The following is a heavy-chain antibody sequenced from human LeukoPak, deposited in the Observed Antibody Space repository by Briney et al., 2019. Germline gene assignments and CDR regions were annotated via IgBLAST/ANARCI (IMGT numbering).Heavy chain of an antibody. J-gene: IGHJ5*02. CDR1: GGSISSSSYY. CDR2: IYYSGST. V-gene: IGHV4-39*07. CDR3: ASRVNPGYYGSGSHRYNWFDP. D-gene: IGHD3-10*01. Sequence: SETLSLTCTVSGGSISSSSYYWGWIRQPPGKGLEWIGSIYYSGSTYYNPSLKSRVTISVDTSKNQFSLKLSSVTAADTAVYYCASRVNPGYYGSGSHRYNWFDPWGQGTLVTVSS.